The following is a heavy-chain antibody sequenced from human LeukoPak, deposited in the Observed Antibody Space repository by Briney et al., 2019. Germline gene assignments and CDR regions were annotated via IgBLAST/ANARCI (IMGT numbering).Heavy chain of an antibody. CDR1: GGSISSYY. D-gene: IGHD6-19*01. J-gene: IGHJ5*02. CDR2: IYYSGST. V-gene: IGHV4-59*01. Sequence: SETLSLTCTVSGGSISSYYWSWIRQPPGKGLGWIGYIYYSGSTNYNPSLKSRVTISVDTSKNQFSLKLSSVTAADTAVYYCATYSSGSRWFDPWGQGTLVTVSS. CDR3: ATYSSGSRWFDP.